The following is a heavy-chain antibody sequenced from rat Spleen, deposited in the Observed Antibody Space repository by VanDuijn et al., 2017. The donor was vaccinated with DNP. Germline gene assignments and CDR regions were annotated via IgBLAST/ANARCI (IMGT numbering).Heavy chain of an antibody. D-gene: IGHD1-12*02. CDR2: ISYSGST. J-gene: IGHJ2*01. Sequence: EVQLQESGPGLVKPAQSLSLTCSVTGYSITSDYWGWIRRFPGNKMEWVGHISYSGSTSYNPSLKSRISITRDTSKNQFFLQVNSVTTEDTATYYCARHYYDGSYYFDYWGQGVMVTVSS. CDR3: ARHYYDGSYYFDY. V-gene: IGHV3-1*01. CDR1: GYSITSDY.